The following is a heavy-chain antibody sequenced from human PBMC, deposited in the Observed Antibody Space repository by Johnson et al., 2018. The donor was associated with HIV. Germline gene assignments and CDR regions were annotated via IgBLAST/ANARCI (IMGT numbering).Heavy chain of an antibody. CDR1: GFTLSTYW. D-gene: IGHD3-10*01. J-gene: IGHJ3*01. CDR3: ARGGLLWFGHPAD. Sequence: VHLVKSGGGLVQPGGSLRLSCAASGFTLSTYWMSWVRQAPGKGLEWVANIKQDGSEKYCVDSVKGRFTISRDNAKNSLYLQMNSLRAEDTAVYYCARGGLLWFGHPADWGQGTMVTVSS. CDR2: IKQDGSEK. V-gene: IGHV3-7*01.